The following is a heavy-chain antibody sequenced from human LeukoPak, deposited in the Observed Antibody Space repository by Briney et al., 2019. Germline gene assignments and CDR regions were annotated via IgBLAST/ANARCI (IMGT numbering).Heavy chain of an antibody. Sequence: SETLSLTCAVYGGSFSSNYWSWIRQPPGKGLEWIGYIYHSGSTYYNPSLKSRVTISVDRSKNQFSLKLSSVTAADTAVYYCASWGSYRSFDYWGQGTLVTVSS. V-gene: IGHV4-30-2*01. D-gene: IGHD3-16*02. J-gene: IGHJ4*02. CDR1: GGSFSSNY. CDR2: IYHSGST. CDR3: ASWGSYRSFDY.